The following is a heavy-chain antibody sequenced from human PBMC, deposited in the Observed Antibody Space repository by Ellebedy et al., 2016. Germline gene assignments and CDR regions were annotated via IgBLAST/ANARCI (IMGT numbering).Heavy chain of an antibody. J-gene: IGHJ3*02. CDR1: GGSISSSSYY. CDR3: ARVHQPDAFDI. V-gene: IGHV4-39*07. Sequence: SETLSLXCTVSGGSISSSSYYWGWIRQPPGKGLEWIGSIYYSGSTYYNPSLKSRVTISVDTSKNQFSLKLSSVTAADTAVYYCARVHQPDAFDIWGQGTMVTVSS. CDR2: IYYSGST.